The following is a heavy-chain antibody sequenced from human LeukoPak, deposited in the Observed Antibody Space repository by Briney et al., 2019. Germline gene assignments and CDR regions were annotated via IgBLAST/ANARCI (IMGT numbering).Heavy chain of an antibody. D-gene: IGHD3-22*01. J-gene: IGHJ4*02. V-gene: IGHV1-69*13. CDR2: IIPIFGTA. CDR1: GGTFSSYA. CDR3: ARGWDNSGQIPFFY. Sequence: SVKVSCKASGGTFSSYAISWVRQAPGQGLEWMGGIIPIFGTANYAQKFQGRVTITADESTTTAYMELRNLRSEDTAVYYCARGWDNSGQIPFFYWGQGTLVTVSS.